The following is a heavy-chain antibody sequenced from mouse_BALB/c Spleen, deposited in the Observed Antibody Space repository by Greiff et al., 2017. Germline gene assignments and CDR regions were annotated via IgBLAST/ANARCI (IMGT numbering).Heavy chain of an antibody. D-gene: IGHD2-3*01. J-gene: IGHJ2*01. CDR2: INPSNGRT. V-gene: IGHV1S81*02. CDR3: AAGDDYLDY. CDR1: GYTFTSYW. Sequence: QVQLQQPGAELVKPGASVKLSCKASGYTFTSYWMHWVKQRPGQGLEWIGEINPSNGRTNYNEKFKSKATLTVDKSSSTAYMQLSSLTSEDSAVYYCAAGDDYLDYWGQGTTLTVSS.